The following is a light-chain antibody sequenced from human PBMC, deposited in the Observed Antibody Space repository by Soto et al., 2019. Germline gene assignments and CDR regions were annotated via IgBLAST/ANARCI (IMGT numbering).Light chain of an antibody. CDR1: QSVTNNY. Sequence: DIVLTQSPVTLSLSPGERATLSCGASQSVTNNYLAWYQQKPGLAPRLLIYDASNRATGIPDRFSGSGSGTDFTLTISRLEPEDFAVYYCQQYARSPWTFGQGTKVDIK. J-gene: IGKJ1*01. CDR2: DAS. V-gene: IGKV3D-20*01. CDR3: QQYARSPWT.